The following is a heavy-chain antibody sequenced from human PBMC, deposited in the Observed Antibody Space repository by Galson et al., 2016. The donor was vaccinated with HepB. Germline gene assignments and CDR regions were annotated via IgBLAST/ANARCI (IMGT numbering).Heavy chain of an antibody. CDR1: GNIFTGYY. D-gene: IGHD4-17*01. Sequence: SVKVSCKASGNIFTGYYIHWVRQALGQGLGWMGWINPNRGTTNYAQKFQGRVTMTRDTSISTAYMELNGVRFDDTAVYYCAGFVDYDEAVYWGQGTLVTVSS. V-gene: IGHV1-2*02. CDR2: INPNRGTT. CDR3: AGFVDYDEAVY. J-gene: IGHJ4*02.